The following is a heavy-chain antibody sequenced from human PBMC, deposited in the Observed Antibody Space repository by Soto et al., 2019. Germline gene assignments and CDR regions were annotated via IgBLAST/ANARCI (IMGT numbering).Heavy chain of an antibody. CDR2: IRVKPHNYAT. V-gene: IGHV3-73*02. J-gene: IGHJ6*02. CDR3: TRPRMEWPTYYYGMDV. D-gene: IGHD3-3*01. CDR1: GFSFSGSP. Sequence: EVQLVESGGGLVQPGGSLKLSCAAPGFSFSGSPIHWVRQTPGKGLEWVGRIRVKPHNYATSYAASVGGRFTISRDDSKNTAYLQMRSLKTEDTAVYYCTRPRMEWPTYYYGMDVWGQGTTVTVSS.